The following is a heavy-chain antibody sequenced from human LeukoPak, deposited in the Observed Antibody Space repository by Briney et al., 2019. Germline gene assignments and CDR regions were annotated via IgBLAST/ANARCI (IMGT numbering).Heavy chain of an antibody. CDR1: GITFSSYH. Sequence: GGSLRLSCAASGITFSSYHMHWVRQAPGKGLEGVAIISYDGSNEYYADSVKGRFTISRDKSKNTVSLQMNSLRTEDSAVYYCARGFWSGGHYMDVWGRGTTVAVSS. J-gene: IGHJ6*03. CDR2: ISYDGSNE. CDR3: ARGFWSGGHYMDV. V-gene: IGHV3-30*01. D-gene: IGHD3-3*01.